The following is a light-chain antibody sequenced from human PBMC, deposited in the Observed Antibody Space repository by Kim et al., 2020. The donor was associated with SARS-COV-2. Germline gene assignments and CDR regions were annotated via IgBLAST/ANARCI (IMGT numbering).Light chain of an antibody. CDR2: GTS. Sequence: EIVLTQSPGTLSLSAGENATLSCRASQTVGSRYLAWYQQKPGQSPRLVIYGTSNRATGIPDRFSGSGSGTDITLTINRLEPEDFAVYYCQQHGSSPRTFGQGTKLEI. J-gene: IGKJ2*01. CDR1: QTVGSRY. CDR3: QQHGSSPRT. V-gene: IGKV3-20*01.